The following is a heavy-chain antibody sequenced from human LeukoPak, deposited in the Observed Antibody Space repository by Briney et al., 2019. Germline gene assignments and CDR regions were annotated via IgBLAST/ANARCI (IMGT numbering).Heavy chain of an antibody. D-gene: IGHD4-17*01. CDR3: AREFYGDSIFDY. CDR2: ISYDGSNK. J-gene: IGHJ4*02. CDR1: GFTFSSYA. V-gene: IGHV3-30*04. Sequence: GGSLRLSCAASGFTFSSYAMHWVRQAPGKGLEWVAVISYDGSNKYYADSVKGRFTISRDNSKNTLYLQMNSLRAEDTAVYYCAREFYGDSIFDYWGQGTLVTSPQ.